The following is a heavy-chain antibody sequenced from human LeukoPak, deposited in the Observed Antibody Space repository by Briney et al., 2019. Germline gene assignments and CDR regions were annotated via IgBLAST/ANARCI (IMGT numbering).Heavy chain of an antibody. Sequence: GGSLRLSCAASGFTFSSYWMSWVRQAPGKGLEWVANIKQDGSEKYYVDSVKGRFTISRDNAKTSLYVQMNSLRAEDTAVYYCARDASRYYYGSGSSKLDYWGQGTLVTVSS. D-gene: IGHD3-10*01. J-gene: IGHJ4*02. CDR2: IKQDGSEK. V-gene: IGHV3-7*01. CDR1: GFTFSSYW. CDR3: ARDASRYYYGSGSSKLDY.